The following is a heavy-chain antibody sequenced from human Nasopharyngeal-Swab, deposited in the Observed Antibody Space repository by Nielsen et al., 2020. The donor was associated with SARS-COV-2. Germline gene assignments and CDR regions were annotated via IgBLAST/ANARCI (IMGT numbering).Heavy chain of an antibody. D-gene: IGHD6-13*01. CDR3: ARETPYSSSWDYYYYYMDV. V-gene: IGHV2-70*11. Sequence: WIRQPPGKALEWLARIDWDDDKYYSTSLKTRLTISKDTSKNQVVLTMINMDPVDTATYYCARETPYSSSWDYYYYYMDVWGKGTTVTVSS. J-gene: IGHJ6*03. CDR2: IDWDDDK.